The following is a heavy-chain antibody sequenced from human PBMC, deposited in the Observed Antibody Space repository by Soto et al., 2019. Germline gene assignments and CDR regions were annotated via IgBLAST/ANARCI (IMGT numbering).Heavy chain of an antibody. CDR1: GGSISSSSSY. V-gene: IGHV4-39*01. CDR3: ATTRGIAVGGSFDY. Sequence: QLQLQESGPGLVKPSETLSVTCTVSGGSISSSSSYWGWIRQPPGKGREWIGTIYSGSTYYNPSLKSRVTISVDTSKNQLSLKLSSVAAADTAIYFCATTRGIAVGGSFDYWGQGTLVTVSS. CDR2: IYSGST. J-gene: IGHJ4*02. D-gene: IGHD6-13*01.